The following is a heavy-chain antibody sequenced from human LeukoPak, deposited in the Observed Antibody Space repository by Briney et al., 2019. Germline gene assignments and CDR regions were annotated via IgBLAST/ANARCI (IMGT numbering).Heavy chain of an antibody. D-gene: IGHD5-12*01. CDR1: SGSISSGGYY. CDR2: IYHSGST. J-gene: IGHJ4*02. Sequence: PSQTLSLTCTVSSGSISSGGYYWSWIRQPPGKGLEWIGYIYHSGSTYYNPSLKSRVTISVDRSKNQFSLKLSSVTAADTAVYYCARKSGYVRDYWGQGNLVTVSS. V-gene: IGHV4-30-2*01. CDR3: ARKSGYVRDY.